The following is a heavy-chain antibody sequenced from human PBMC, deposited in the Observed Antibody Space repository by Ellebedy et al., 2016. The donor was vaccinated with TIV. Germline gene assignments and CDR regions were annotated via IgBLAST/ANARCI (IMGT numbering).Heavy chain of an antibody. D-gene: IGHD3-10*01. CDR3: ANTPRRPRGVRGVIENGMDV. CDR1: GFTFSSYA. Sequence: GESLKISCAASGFTFSSYAMSWVRQAPGKGLEWVSAISGSGGSTYYADSVKGRFTISRDNSKNTLYLQMNSLRAEDTAVYYCANTPRRPRGVRGVIENGMDVWGQGTTVTVSS. J-gene: IGHJ6*02. V-gene: IGHV3-23*01. CDR2: ISGSGGST.